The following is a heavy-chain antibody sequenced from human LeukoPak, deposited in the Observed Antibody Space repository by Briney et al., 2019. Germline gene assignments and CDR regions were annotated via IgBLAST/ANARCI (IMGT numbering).Heavy chain of an antibody. V-gene: IGHV4-38-2*02. D-gene: IGHD6-13*01. CDR2: IYHSGST. CDR1: GYSISSGYY. J-gene: IGHJ5*02. Sequence: PSETLSLTCTVSGYSISSGYYWGWIRQPPGKGLEWIGSIYHSGSTYYNPSLKSRVTISVDTSKNQFSLKLSSVTAADTAVYYCARGRGAAAGRWRNWFDPWGQGTLVTVSS. CDR3: ARGRGAAAGRWRNWFDP.